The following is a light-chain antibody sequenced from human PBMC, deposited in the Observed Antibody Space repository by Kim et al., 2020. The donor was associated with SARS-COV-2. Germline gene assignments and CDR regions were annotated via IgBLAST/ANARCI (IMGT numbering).Light chain of an antibody. Sequence: GPSTAISCTRTSSDSGGHNYVYRYQQHPGTAPILMIYDVSIRPSGVSIRFSGSGSGATASLTISGLQAEDEADYYCSSYTNNNPVVFGGGTQLTVL. V-gene: IGLV2-14*03. CDR1: SSDSGGHNY. J-gene: IGLJ3*02. CDR2: DVS. CDR3: SSYTNNNPVV.